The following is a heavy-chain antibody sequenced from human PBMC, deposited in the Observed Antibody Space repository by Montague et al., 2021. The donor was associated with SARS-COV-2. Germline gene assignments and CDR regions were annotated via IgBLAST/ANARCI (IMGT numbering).Heavy chain of an antibody. CDR1: GGSLSGYD. V-gene: IGHV4-34*01. CDR3: ARGQGEITMIVVVLTAAAHDFDD. CDR2: INHSGST. D-gene: IGHD3-22*01. Sequence: SETLSLTCAAYGGSLSGYDWSWIRQPPGKGLEWIGEINHSGSTKYNPSLKSRVSISVDTSKNQFSLKLNSVTAADTAVYYCARGQGEITMIVVVLTAAAHDFDDWGQGTLVTVSP. J-gene: IGHJ4*02.